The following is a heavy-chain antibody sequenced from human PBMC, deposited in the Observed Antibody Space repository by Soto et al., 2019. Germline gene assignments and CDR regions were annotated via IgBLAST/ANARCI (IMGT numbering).Heavy chain of an antibody. CDR2: ISSSGDT. CDR1: GFTFSDYY. Sequence: PGGSLRLSCAASGFTFSDYYMSWIRLAPGKGLEWVSYISSSGDTDYADSVKGRFTISRDNAKNSLSLQMNSLRAEDTAVYYCARDYYKYYDSSGYYRSPAYWGQGTLVTVSS. J-gene: IGHJ4*02. CDR3: ARDYYKYYDSSGYYRSPAY. V-gene: IGHV3-11*01. D-gene: IGHD3-22*01.